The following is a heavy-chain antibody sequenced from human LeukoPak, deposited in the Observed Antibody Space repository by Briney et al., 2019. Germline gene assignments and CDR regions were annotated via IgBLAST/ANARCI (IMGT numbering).Heavy chain of an antibody. CDR1: GGSISSSTYY. J-gene: IGHJ4*02. CDR3: ARRGLGELDY. Sequence: SETLSLTCTVSGGSISSSTYYWDWIRQPPGKGLQWIGSIYYGGSTYYNPSLKSRVHMSVDTSKNQFSLKLNSVTAVDTAVYYCARRGLGELDYWGQGTLVTVSS. V-gene: IGHV4-39*01. D-gene: IGHD3-10*01. CDR2: IYYGGST.